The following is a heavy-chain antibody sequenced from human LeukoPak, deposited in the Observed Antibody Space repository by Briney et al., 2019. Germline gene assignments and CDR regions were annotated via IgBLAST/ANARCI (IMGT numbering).Heavy chain of an antibody. CDR1: GFTFSSYW. CDR3: ARSNQADDY. Sequence: GGSLRLSCAASGFTFSSYWMHWVRQVPGKGLVWVARINPGGSSITYADSVKGRFTISRDNAKNTLYLQMDSLRAEDTGVYYCARSNQADDYWDQGTLVTVSS. CDR2: INPGGSSI. V-gene: IGHV3-74*01. D-gene: IGHD1-14*01. J-gene: IGHJ4*02.